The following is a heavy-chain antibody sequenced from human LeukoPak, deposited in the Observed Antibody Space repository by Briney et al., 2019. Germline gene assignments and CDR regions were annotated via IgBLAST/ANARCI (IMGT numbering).Heavy chain of an antibody. Sequence: GGSLRLSCAASGFAFSTYWMSWVRQAPGTGLEWVASIKQDGSEKSYVDSVKGRFTISRDNAKNSLYLQMNSLRAEDTAVYYCARGGYQLLWYWGQGTLVTVSS. CDR3: ARGGYQLLWY. D-gene: IGHD2-2*01. V-gene: IGHV3-7*04. J-gene: IGHJ4*02. CDR2: IKQDGSEK. CDR1: GFAFSTYW.